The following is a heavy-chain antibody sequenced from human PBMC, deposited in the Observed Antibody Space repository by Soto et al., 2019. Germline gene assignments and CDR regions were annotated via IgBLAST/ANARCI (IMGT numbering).Heavy chain of an antibody. V-gene: IGHV1-46*02. D-gene: IGHD2-21*02. CDR2: IHPSGGGT. CDR1: GYTFNTYY. Sequence: PGASVKVSCKPSGYTFNTYYLHWVRQAPGQALEWMGVIHPSGGGTTYAQKFLGRVTVTRDTSTSTVFMELSSLRSDDTAVYYCARGGHIAVVTASFDYWGQGTLVTVSS. CDR3: ARGGHIAVVTASFDY. J-gene: IGHJ4*02.